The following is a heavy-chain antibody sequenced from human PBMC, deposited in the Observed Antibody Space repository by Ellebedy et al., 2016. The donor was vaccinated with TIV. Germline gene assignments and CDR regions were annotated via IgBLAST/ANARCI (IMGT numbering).Heavy chain of an antibody. J-gene: IGHJ2*01. Sequence: GESLKISCAVSGFTFKSYWMHWVRQVPGKGPVWVSRINNDGSDTSYADSVTGRFTISRDNAKNTLYLQMNSLRAEDTAVYYCARVRSYGYWYFDLWGRGTLVTVSS. CDR1: GFTFKSYW. CDR2: INNDGSDT. V-gene: IGHV3-74*01. CDR3: ARVRSYGYWYFDL. D-gene: IGHD5-18*01.